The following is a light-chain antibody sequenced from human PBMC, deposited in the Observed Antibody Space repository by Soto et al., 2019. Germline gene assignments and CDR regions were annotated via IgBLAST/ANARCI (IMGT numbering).Light chain of an antibody. CDR2: GNS. Sequence: QSVLTQPPSVSGAPGQRVTISCTGSSSNIGAGFDVHWYHPIAGTAPKLLIYGNSNRPSGVPDRFSGSKSGTSASLAINGLRSEDEADYYCAVWDQSLTGWVFGGGTKVTVL. CDR3: AVWDQSLTGWV. J-gene: IGLJ3*02. V-gene: IGLV1-40*01. CDR1: SSNIGAGFD.